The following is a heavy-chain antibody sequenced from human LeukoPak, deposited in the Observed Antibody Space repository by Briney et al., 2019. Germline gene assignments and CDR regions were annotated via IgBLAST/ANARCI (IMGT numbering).Heavy chain of an antibody. Sequence: GGSLRLSCEASGFTFTTYSMTWVRQAPGKGLEWVSIISSGSSAIFSADALKGRFTISRDDAKNLLYLDMNSLRAEDTAVYYCARDLPDYGDGYYMDVWGKGTTVTISS. CDR3: ARDLPDYGDGYYMDV. V-gene: IGHV3-21*01. CDR2: ISSGSSAI. CDR1: GFTFTTYS. D-gene: IGHD4-17*01. J-gene: IGHJ6*03.